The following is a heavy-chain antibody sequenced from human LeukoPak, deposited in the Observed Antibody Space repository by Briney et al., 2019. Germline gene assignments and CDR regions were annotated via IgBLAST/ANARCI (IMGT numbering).Heavy chain of an antibody. V-gene: IGHV3-21*01. J-gene: IGHJ4*02. D-gene: IGHD2-2*01. CDR3: ATDLYCSSTSCYRRFDY. CDR1: GFTFGHYA. Sequence: GGSLRLSCTGSGFTFGHYALAWVRQAPGKGLEWVSSISSSSSYIYYADSVKGRFTISRNNAKNSLYLQMNSLRAEDTAVYYCATDLYCSSTSCYRRFDYWGQGTLVTVSS. CDR2: ISSSSSYI.